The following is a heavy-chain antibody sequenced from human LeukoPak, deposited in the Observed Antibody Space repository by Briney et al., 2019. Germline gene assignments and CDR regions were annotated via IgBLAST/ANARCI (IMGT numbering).Heavy chain of an antibody. CDR2: ISAYNGNT. V-gene: IGHV1-18*01. CDR3: ARVKTGPWYSSGWYTGGDCDY. Sequence: GASVKVSCKASGYTFTSYGISWVRQAPGQGLEWMGWISAYNGNTNYAQKLQGRVTMTTGTSTSTAYMELRSLRSDDTAVYYCARVKTGPWYSSGWYTGGDCDYWGQGTLVTVSS. CDR1: GYTFTSYG. J-gene: IGHJ4*02. D-gene: IGHD6-19*01.